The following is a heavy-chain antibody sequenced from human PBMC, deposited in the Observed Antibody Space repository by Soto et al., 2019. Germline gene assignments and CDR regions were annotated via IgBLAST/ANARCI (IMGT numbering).Heavy chain of an antibody. J-gene: IGHJ6*03. CDR3: ATQPPRWATPSGNYYYYYMDV. V-gene: IGHV1-24*01. CDR1: GYTLTELS. CDR2: FDPEDGET. Sequence: QVQLVQSGAEVKQPGASVKVSCKVSGYTLTELSMHWVRQAPGKGLEWMGGFDPEDGETIYAQKFQGRVTMTEDTSTDTAYMELSSLRSEDTAVYYCATQPPRWATPSGNYYYYYMDVWGKGTTVTVSS. D-gene: IGHD2-15*01.